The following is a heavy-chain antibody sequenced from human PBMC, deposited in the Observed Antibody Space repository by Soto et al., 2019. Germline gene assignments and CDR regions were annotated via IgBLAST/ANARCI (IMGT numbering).Heavy chain of an antibody. CDR2: INPDGSQK. D-gene: IGHD3-22*01. Sequence: GGSLRLSCAGSGFAFSSYWMSWVRQAPGNGLEWVANINPDGSQKWYADSVKGRFTISRDNAKNSLYLQMNSLRDEDTAVYYCGGDSSGYFYPDVFDIWGQGTMVT. CDR1: GFAFSSYW. V-gene: IGHV3-7*01. CDR3: GGDSSGYFYPDVFDI. J-gene: IGHJ3*02.